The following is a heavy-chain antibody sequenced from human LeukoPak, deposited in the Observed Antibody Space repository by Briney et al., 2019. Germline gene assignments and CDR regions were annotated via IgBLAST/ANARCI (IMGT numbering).Heavy chain of an antibody. J-gene: IGHJ3*02. CDR3: ARHKGDISASLGAFDI. CDR2: VSFGGTT. CDR1: GGSTRGSSYV. V-gene: IGHV4-39*01. D-gene: IGHD6-6*01. Sequence: SETLSLTCTVSGGSTRGSSYVWGWIRQTPGKGLEWIGSVSFGGTTYYNPSLKSPVTMSVDTPTKHFSLELTSVTAADTAVYYCARHKGDISASLGAFDIWGQGTVVTVSS.